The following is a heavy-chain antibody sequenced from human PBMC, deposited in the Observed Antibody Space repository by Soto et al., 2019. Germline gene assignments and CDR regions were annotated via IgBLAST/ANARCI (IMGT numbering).Heavy chain of an antibody. CDR3: ARVGLPYYYGMDV. CDR2: IYYSGST. CDR1: GGSISSGDYY. V-gene: IGHV4-30-4*01. D-gene: IGHD5-12*01. Sequence: SETLSLTCTVSGGSISSGDYYWSWIRQPPGKGLEWIGYIYYSGSTYYNPSLKSRVTISVDTSKNQFSLKLSSVTAADTAVYYCARVGLPYYYGMDVWGQGTTVTVSS. J-gene: IGHJ6*02.